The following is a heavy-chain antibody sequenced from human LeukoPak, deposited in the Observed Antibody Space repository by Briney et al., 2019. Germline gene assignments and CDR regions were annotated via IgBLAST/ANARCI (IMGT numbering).Heavy chain of an antibody. D-gene: IGHD3-9*01. CDR2: MNPNSGKT. V-gene: IGHV1-8*01. CDR1: GYTFTSYD. CDR3: TRDWGPSARYLDWLFEGDY. Sequence: GASVKVSCKASGYTFTSYDINWVRQATGQGLEWMGWMNPNSGKTGYAQKVQGRVTMTTDTSTSTAYMELRSLRSDDTAVYYCTRDWGPSARYLDWLFEGDYWGQGTLVTVSS. J-gene: IGHJ4*02.